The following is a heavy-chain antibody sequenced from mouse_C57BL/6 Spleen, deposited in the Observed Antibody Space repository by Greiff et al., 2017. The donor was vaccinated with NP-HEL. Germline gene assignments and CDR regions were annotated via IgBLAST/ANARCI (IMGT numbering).Heavy chain of an antibody. D-gene: IGHD1-1*01. J-gene: IGHJ1*03. CDR3: ARKDNCGSSYDWYFDD. CDR1: GYTFTSYW. V-gene: IGHV1-55*01. CDR2: IYPGSGST. Sequence: VQLQQPGAELVKPGASVKMSCKASGYTFTSYWITWVKQRPGQGLEWIGDIYPGSGSTNYNEKFKSKATLTVDTSSSTAYMQLSSLTSEDSAVYYCARKDNCGSSYDWYFDDWGTGTTVTVSS.